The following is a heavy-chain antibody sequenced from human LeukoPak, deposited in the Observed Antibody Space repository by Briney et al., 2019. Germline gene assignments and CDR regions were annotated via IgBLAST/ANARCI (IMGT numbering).Heavy chain of an antibody. J-gene: IGHJ4*02. CDR2: ISNDGSKK. D-gene: IGHD5-18*01. CDR3: AKDRYSYAFEYSDS. CDR1: GVTFSSYG. Sequence: GGSLRLSHAASGVTFSSYGMHWVRQAPGKGLDWVAVISNDGSKKYYADSVKGRFTISRDNSKNTLSLQVSSLRTEDTAVYYCAKDRYSYAFEYSDSWGQGTLVTVSS. V-gene: IGHV3-30*18.